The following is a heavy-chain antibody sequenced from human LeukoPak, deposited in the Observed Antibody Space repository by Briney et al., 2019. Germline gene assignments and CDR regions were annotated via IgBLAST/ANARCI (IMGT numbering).Heavy chain of an antibody. D-gene: IGHD2-8*01. CDR3: TRGYAIGIRIQDSYF. CDR2: FFPLFATT. Sequence: ASVKVSFTSAAGTFSIYAISWVRLAPGQGLEWMGGFFPLFATTTYAQKFQRRVTITADDSSRTAYTDLSSLRSEDTAVYHRTRGYAIGIRIQDSYFWGQGALVTVSS. CDR1: AGTFSIYA. V-gene: IGHV1-69*13. J-gene: IGHJ4*02.